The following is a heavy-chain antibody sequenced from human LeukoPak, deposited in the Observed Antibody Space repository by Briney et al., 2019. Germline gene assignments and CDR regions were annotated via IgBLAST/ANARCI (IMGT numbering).Heavy chain of an antibody. J-gene: IGHJ6*03. Sequence: GGSLRLSCAASGFTVSSNYMSWVRQAPGKGLEWVSVIYSGGSTYYADSVKGRFAISRDNSKNTLYLQMNSLRAEDTAVYYCARAVVKYYYYYMDVWGKGTTVTVSS. CDR3: ARAVVKYYYYYMDV. CDR2: IYSGGST. CDR1: GFTVSSNY. V-gene: IGHV3-53*01.